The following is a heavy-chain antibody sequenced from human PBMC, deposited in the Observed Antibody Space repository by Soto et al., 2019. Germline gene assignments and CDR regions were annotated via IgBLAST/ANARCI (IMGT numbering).Heavy chain of an antibody. Sequence: VQLQQWGAGLLKPSETLSLTGAVYGGSFRGYYWSWIRLPPGKGLEWIGELNHSGSTNYNPSLKSRVTISVDTSKNQFSVKLSAVTAADAAVYYRAGIGGRYENRMGWNWLDHWGQGTLVTVAS. V-gene: IGHV4-34*01. D-gene: IGHD1-26*01. CDR2: LNHSGST. CDR1: GGSFRGYY. CDR3: AGIGGRYENRMGWNWLDH. J-gene: IGHJ5*02.